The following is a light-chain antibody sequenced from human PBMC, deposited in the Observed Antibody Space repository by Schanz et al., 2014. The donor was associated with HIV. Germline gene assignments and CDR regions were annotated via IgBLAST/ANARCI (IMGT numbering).Light chain of an antibody. Sequence: AIQMAQSPSSLSASVGDRVTITCRASQDITYSLHWYQHKPGKAPELLIYAASSLQSGVPSRFSGSGSGTDFTLTISSLQPDDFATYYCQQYAVSSWTFGLGTRV. CDR1: QDITYS. CDR3: QQYAVSSWT. CDR2: AAS. J-gene: IGKJ1*01. V-gene: IGKV1-6*01.